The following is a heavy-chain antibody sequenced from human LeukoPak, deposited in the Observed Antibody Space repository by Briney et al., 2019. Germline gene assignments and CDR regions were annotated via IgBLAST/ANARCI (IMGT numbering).Heavy chain of an antibody. V-gene: IGHV3-9*01. D-gene: IGHD2-2*01. CDR2: ISWNSGSI. CDR1: GFTFDDYA. J-gene: IGHJ4*02. CDR3: AKAQGYVPGN. Sequence: GGSLRLSCAASGFTFDDYAMHWVRQAPGKGLEWVSGISWNSGSIGYADSVKGRFTISRDNAKNSLYLQMNSLRAGDTAVYYCAKAQGYVPGNWGQGTLVTVSS.